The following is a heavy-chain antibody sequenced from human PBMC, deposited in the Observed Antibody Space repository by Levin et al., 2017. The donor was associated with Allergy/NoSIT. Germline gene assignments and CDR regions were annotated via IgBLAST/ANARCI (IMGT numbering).Heavy chain of an antibody. Sequence: SQTLSLTCAVYGGSFSGYYWSWIRQPPGKGLEWIGEINHSGSTNYNPSLKSRVTISVDTSKNQFSLKLSSVTAADTAVYYCARDTVIVVVPAAILVGAFDIWGQGTMVTVSS. J-gene: IGHJ3*02. V-gene: IGHV4-34*01. CDR2: INHSGST. CDR3: ARDTVIVVVPAAILVGAFDI. CDR1: GGSFSGYY. D-gene: IGHD2-2*01.